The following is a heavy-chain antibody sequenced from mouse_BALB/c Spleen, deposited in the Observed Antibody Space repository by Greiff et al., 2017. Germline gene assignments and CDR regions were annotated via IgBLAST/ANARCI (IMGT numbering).Heavy chain of an antibody. Sequence: VQLQQSGAELARPGASVKMSCKASGYTFTSTTMHWVKQRPGQGLEWIGYINPSSGYTNYNQKFKDKATLTADKSSSTAYMQLSSLTSEDSAVYYCAREELLRLHAMDDWGQGTSVTVSS. V-gene: IGHV1-4*01. CDR2: INPSSGYT. CDR1: GYTFTSTT. CDR3: AREELLRLHAMDD. J-gene: IGHJ4*01. D-gene: IGHD1-2*01.